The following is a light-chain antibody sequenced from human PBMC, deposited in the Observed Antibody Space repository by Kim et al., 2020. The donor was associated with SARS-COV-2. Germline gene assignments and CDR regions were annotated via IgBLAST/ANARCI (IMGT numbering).Light chain of an antibody. CDR1: QRVSTD. CDR2: GAS. V-gene: IGKV3D-15*01. CDR3: QQYKNWPPIT. J-gene: IGKJ5*01. Sequence: APGESATLSCRASQRVSTDLAGYQQKSGQAPRRLIHGASTRATGIPARFSGSGSGTEFTLTISGLQSEDLAVYYCQQYKNWPPITFGQGTRLEIK.